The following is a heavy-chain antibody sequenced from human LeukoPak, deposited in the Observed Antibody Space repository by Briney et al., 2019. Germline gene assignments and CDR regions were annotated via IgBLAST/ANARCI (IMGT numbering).Heavy chain of an antibody. D-gene: IGHD3-22*01. Sequence: GGSLRLSCAASGFTFSNYAMSWVRQAPGKGLEWVSTVSGSGGSTYYADSVKGRFTISRDNSKNTLYLQMNNLRAEDTAVYYCAEDHDRYSSGYQLDYWGQGTLVTVSS. CDR2: VSGSGGST. CDR1: GFTFSNYA. J-gene: IGHJ4*02. CDR3: AEDHDRYSSGYQLDY. V-gene: IGHV3-23*01.